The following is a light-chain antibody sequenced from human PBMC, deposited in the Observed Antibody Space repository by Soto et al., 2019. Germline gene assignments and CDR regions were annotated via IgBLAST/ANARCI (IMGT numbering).Light chain of an antibody. Sequence: QSVLTQPPSVSGAPGQRVTISCTGSSSNIGAGYDVHWYQQLPGTAPKLLIYGNSNRPSRVPDRFSGSKSGTSASLAITWLQAEDEADYYCQSYDSSLSGSVFGGGTKVTVL. CDR3: QSYDSSLSGSV. CDR1: SSNIGAGYD. V-gene: IGLV1-40*01. CDR2: GNS. J-gene: IGLJ2*01.